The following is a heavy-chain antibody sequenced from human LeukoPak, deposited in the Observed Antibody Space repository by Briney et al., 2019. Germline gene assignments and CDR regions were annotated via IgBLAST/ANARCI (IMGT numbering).Heavy chain of an antibody. CDR1: GGSISSSSYY. J-gene: IGHJ4*02. Sequence: SETLSLTCTVSGGSISSSSYYWGWIRQPPGKGLEWIGSIYYSGSTYYNPSLKSRVTISVDTSKNQFSLKLSSVTAADTAVYYCARTHCSSTSCYWGTFDYWGQGTLVTVSS. CDR2: IYYSGST. V-gene: IGHV4-39*07. CDR3: ARTHCSSTSCYWGTFDY. D-gene: IGHD2-2*01.